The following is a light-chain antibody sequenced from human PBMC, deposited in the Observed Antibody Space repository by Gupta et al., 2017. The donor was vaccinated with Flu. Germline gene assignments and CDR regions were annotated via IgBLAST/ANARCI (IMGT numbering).Light chain of an antibody. Sequence: GTQTISNYLNWYQHKPGKAPKLLIHTASNLQSGVPSRFSGTGSGTDFTLTISSLQLEDLATYYCQQSYSTPLYTFGQGTKLEI. V-gene: IGKV1-39*01. CDR3: QQSYSTPLYT. CDR2: TAS. J-gene: IGKJ2*01. CDR1: QTISNY.